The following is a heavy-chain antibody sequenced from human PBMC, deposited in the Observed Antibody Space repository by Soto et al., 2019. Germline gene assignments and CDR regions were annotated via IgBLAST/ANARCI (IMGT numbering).Heavy chain of an antibody. Sequence: PGESLKISCKGSGYSFTSYWISWVRQMPGKGLEWMGRIDPSDSYTNYSPSFQGHVTISADMSISTAYLQWSSLKASDTAMYYCARSLVGVERETWDVWGQGTTVTVSS. J-gene: IGHJ6*02. CDR1: GYSFTSYW. CDR3: ARSLVGVERETWDV. CDR2: IDPSDSYT. D-gene: IGHD1-26*01. V-gene: IGHV5-10-1*01.